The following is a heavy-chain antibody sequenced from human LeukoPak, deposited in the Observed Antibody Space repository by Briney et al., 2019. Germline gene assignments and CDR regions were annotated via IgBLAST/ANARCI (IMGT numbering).Heavy chain of an antibody. CDR1: GFTFSSYA. CDR2: ISYDGSNK. J-gene: IGHJ4*02. D-gene: IGHD2-8*02. Sequence: PGGSLRLSCAASGFTFSSYAMHWVRQAPGKGLEWVAVISYDGSNKYYADSVKGRFTISRDNSKNTLYLQMNSLRAEDTAVYYSARDLVGVFDYWGQGTLVTVSS. CDR3: ARDLVGVFDY. V-gene: IGHV3-30*14.